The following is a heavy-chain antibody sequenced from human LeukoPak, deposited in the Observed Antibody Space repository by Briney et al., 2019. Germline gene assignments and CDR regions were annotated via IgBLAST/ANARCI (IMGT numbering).Heavy chain of an antibody. CDR1: GLTFITYS. J-gene: IGHJ4*02. CDR3: VAAAGYYFDY. V-gene: IGHV3-21*01. D-gene: IGHD6-25*01. Sequence: GGSLRLSCAASGLTFITYSMNWVRQAPGKGLEWVSSIDSTSTYIFYADSLKGRVTISRDNAKNSLILHMNSLRAEDTAVYYCVAAAGYYFDYWGQGTLVTVSS. CDR2: IDSTSTYI.